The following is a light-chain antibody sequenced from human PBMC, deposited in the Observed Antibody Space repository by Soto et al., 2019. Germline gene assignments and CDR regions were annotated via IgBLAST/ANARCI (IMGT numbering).Light chain of an antibody. CDR3: QQFGSSPGVT. CDR1: QSINSRY. Sequence: EIVLTQSPGTLSLSPGERATLSCRASQSINSRYLAWYQQKPGQAPRLLIYGASSRTTGIPDRFSGSGSGTDFTLTIRRLEPEDFAVYYCQQFGSSPGVTFGPGTKVDIK. J-gene: IGKJ3*01. CDR2: GAS. V-gene: IGKV3-20*01.